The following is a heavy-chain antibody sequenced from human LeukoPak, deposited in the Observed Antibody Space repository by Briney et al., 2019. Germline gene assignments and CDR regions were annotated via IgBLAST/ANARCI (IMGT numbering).Heavy chain of an antibody. D-gene: IGHD3-9*01. CDR1: GFTFSSYG. CDR2: ISGSGTST. Sequence: PGGSLRLSCAASGFTFSSYGMSWVRQAPGKGLEWVSAISGSGTSTYYAYSVKGRFTISRDNSKNTLYLQMNSLRAEDTAVYYCAKGNYDILTGYLYYFDYWGQGTLVTVSS. V-gene: IGHV3-23*01. J-gene: IGHJ4*02. CDR3: AKGNYDILTGYLYYFDY.